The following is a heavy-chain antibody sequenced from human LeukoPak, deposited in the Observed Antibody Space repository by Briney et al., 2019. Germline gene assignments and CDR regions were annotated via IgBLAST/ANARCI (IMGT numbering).Heavy chain of an antibody. CDR3: ARDRGDYYGSGSYYPIWFDP. V-gene: IGHV1-18*01. CDR2: ISAYNGNT. CDR1: GYTFTSYG. J-gene: IGHJ5*02. Sequence: ASVKVSCRASGYTFTSYGISWVRQAPGQRLEWMGWISAYNGNTKYSQKLQGRVTMTTDTPTSTAYMELRSLRSDDTAVYYCARDRGDYYGSGSYYPIWFDPWGQGTLVTVSS. D-gene: IGHD3-10*01.